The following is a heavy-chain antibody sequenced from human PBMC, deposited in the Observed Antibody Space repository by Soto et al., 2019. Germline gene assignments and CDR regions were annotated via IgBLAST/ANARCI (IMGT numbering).Heavy chain of an antibody. CDR2: INTDGGSS. CDR3: AREAGYCSRTSCYRRAFDT. D-gene: IGHD2-2*01. Sequence: EVQLVESGGDLVQPGGSLRLSCAASGFTFSGHWMHWVRQVPGKGLEWVSRINTDGGSSAYADSVKGRFTISRDNAKNTPYRQMNGLRAEDTAVYYSAREAGYCSRTSCYRRAFDTWGQGTTVTVSS. V-gene: IGHV3-74*03. J-gene: IGHJ3*02. CDR1: GFTFSGHW.